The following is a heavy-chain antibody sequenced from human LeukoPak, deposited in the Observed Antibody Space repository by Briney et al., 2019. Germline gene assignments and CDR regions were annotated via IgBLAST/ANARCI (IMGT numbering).Heavy chain of an antibody. V-gene: IGHV3-49*04. Sequence: GGSLRLSCTASGFTFGDYAMSWVRQAPGKGLEWVGFIRSKAYGGTTEYAASVKGRFTISRDDSKSIAYLQMNSLRAEDTAVYYCARDSRFGSQDVWGKGTTVTVSS. CDR1: GFTFGDYA. D-gene: IGHD3-10*01. CDR3: ARDSRFGSQDV. J-gene: IGHJ6*04. CDR2: IRSKAYGGTT.